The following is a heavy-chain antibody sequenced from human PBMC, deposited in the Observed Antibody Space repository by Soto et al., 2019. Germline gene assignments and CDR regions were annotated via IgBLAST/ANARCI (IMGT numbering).Heavy chain of an antibody. CDR3: ARELYSCGGDCPYYMDY. CDR1: GYPFTDYF. CDR2: ISLYHHST. J-gene: IGHJ4*02. V-gene: IGHV1-46*01. Sequence: PSVKVSCKTSGYPFTDYFIHWVRQAPGQGLEWMGIISLYHHSTSYAQKFQGRLTVTADTSTTTAYMDLSSLTSEDSAVYWCARELYSCGGDCPYYMDYWGQGTLVTVSS. D-gene: IGHD2-21*02.